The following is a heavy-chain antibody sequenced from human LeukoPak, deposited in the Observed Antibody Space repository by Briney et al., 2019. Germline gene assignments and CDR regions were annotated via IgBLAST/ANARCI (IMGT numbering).Heavy chain of an antibody. CDR2: IIPIFGTA. V-gene: IGHV1-69*13. Sequence: ASVKVSCKASGGTFSSYAISWVRQAPGQGLEWMGGIIPIFGTANYAQKFQGRVTITADESTSTAYMELSSLRSEDTAVYYCAGGGHDSSSYYSSWSTANWFDPWGQGTLVTVSS. CDR1: GGTFSSYA. J-gene: IGHJ5*02. CDR3: AGGGHDSSSYYSSWSTANWFDP. D-gene: IGHD3-22*01.